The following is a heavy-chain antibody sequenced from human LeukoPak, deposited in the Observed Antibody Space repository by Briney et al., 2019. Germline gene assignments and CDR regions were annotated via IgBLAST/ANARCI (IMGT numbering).Heavy chain of an antibody. D-gene: IGHD3-3*01. CDR3: ARHLALYDSAPQLGY. CDR1: GGSISSTRYY. V-gene: IGHV4-39*01. J-gene: IGHJ4*02. Sequence: PSETLSLTCTVSGGSISSTRYYWGWIRQPPGKGLEWIGTIYYSGSTHYTPSLRSRVTISVDTSRNQFSLKLSSVTAADTAVYYCARHLALYDSAPQLGYWGQGALVIVSS. CDR2: IYYSGST.